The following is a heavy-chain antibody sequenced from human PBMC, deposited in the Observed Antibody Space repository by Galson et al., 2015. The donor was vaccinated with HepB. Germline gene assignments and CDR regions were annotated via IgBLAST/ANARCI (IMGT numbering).Heavy chain of an antibody. CDR3: ARVATMVRGVPLGYFDY. D-gene: IGHD3-10*01. Sequence: SVKVSCKASGYTFTSYAMHWVRQAPGQRLEWMGWINAGNGNTKYSQKFQGRVTITRDTSTSTVYMELSSLRSEDTAVYYCARVATMVRGVPLGYFDYWGQGTLVTVSS. J-gene: IGHJ4*02. CDR2: INAGNGNT. CDR1: GYTFTSYA. V-gene: IGHV1-3*01.